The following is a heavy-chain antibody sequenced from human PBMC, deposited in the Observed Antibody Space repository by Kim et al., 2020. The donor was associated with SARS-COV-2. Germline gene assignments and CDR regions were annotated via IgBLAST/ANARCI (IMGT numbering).Heavy chain of an antibody. Sequence: ASVKVSCKASGYTFTSYYMHWVRQAPGQGLEWMGIINPSGGSTSYAQKFQGRVTMIRDTSTSTVYMELSSLRSEDTAVYYCARHYYGSGSYVSYYYYGMDVWGQGTTVTVSS. V-gene: IGHV1-46*01. CDR1: GYTFTSYY. CDR2: INPSGGST. D-gene: IGHD3-10*01. J-gene: IGHJ6*02. CDR3: ARHYYGSGSYVSYYYYGMDV.